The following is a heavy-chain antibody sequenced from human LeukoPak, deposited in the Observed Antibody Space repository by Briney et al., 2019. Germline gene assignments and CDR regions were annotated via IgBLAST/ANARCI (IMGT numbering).Heavy chain of an antibody. J-gene: IGHJ4*02. CDR3: ARGPPTYYYDSSGYYFDY. V-gene: IGHV4-4*07. CDR2: IYNSGSA. CDR1: TDSMTYIF. Sequence: SETLSLTCNFSTDSMTYIFWSWIRQPAGKGLEWIGRIYNSGSAHYNPSLKSRVTMSVDTSKNQFSLKLSSVTAADTAVYYCARGPPTYYYDSSGYYFDYWGQGTLVTVSS. D-gene: IGHD3-22*01.